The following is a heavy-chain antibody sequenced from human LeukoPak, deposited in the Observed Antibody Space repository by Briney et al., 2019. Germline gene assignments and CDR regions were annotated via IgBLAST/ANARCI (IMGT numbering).Heavy chain of an antibody. CDR3: ARQVLLAFDY. CDR2: VFYTGTT. J-gene: IGHJ4*02. V-gene: IGHV4-39*01. CDR1: GDSISSTSYY. D-gene: IGHD3-10*01. Sequence: PSETLSLTCSVSGDSISSTSYYWDWIRQPPGKGLEWIGTVFYTGTTYYNPSLKSRVTISVGTSNNQFSLKLSSVTAADTALYYCARQVLLAFDYWGQGALVTVSS.